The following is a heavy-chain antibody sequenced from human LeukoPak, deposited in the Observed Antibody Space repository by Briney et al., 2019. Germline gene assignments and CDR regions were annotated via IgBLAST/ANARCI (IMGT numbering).Heavy chain of an antibody. CDR3: ARSFPPLRTSAAGDF. CDR2: ISGRSSHM. Sequence: KPGVPLTLSCTASGFTFSYYDMIWVRLAPGKGLEWVSSISGRSSHMYYTDSAKGRFTISRDNAENSLYLQMNSLRAEDTAVYYCARSFPPLRTSAAGDFWGQGTLVTVSS. J-gene: IGHJ4*02. V-gene: IGHV3-21*06. CDR1: GFTFSYYD. D-gene: IGHD6-25*01.